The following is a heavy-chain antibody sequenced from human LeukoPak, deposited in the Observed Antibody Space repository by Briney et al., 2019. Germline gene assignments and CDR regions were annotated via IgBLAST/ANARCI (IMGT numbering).Heavy chain of an antibody. J-gene: IGHJ4*02. V-gene: IGHV4-4*07. CDR3: ARAYDSSGYYFHY. D-gene: IGHD3-22*01. CDR2: IYTSGST. CDR1: GGSISSYY. Sequence: SETLSLTCTVSGGSISSYYWSWIRQPAGKGLEWIGRIYTSGSTNYNPSLKGRVTMSVDTSKNQFSLKLGSVTAADTAVYYCARAYDSSGYYFHYWGQGTLVTVSS.